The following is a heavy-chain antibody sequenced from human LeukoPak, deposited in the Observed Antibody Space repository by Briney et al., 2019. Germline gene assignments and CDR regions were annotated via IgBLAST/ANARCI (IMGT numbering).Heavy chain of an antibody. CDR3: AKDPQSSVVTEFRIPPLDAFDI. CDR1: GFTFSSYA. V-gene: IGHV3-23*01. CDR2: ISGSGGST. D-gene: IGHD3-16*02. Sequence: GGSLRLSCAASGFTFSSYAMSWVRQAPGKGLEWVSAISGSGGSTYYADSVKGRFTISRDNSKNTLYLQMNSLRAEDAAVYYCAKDPQSSVVTEFRIPPLDAFDIWGQGTMVTVSS. J-gene: IGHJ3*02.